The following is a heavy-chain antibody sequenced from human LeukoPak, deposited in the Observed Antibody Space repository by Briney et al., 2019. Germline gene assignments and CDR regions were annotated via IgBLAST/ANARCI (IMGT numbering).Heavy chain of an antibody. J-gene: IGHJ4*02. V-gene: IGHV3-7*03. Sequence: GGSLRLSCVASGFTFSSYWMTWVRQAPGKGLEWVANIKTDGSQIYYVDSVKGRFTISRDNAKNSLYLQMNSLRAEDMALYYCAKSLERGYSYGLGYWGQGTLVTVSS. CDR1: GFTFSSYW. D-gene: IGHD5-18*01. CDR3: AKSLERGYSYGLGY. CDR2: IKTDGSQI.